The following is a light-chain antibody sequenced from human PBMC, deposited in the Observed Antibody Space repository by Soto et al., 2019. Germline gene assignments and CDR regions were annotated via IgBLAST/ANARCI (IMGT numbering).Light chain of an antibody. V-gene: IGLV2-8*02. CDR2: EVS. J-gene: IGLJ1*01. Sequence: SVLTQAASATRSHGESVPIICTGTSSDVGGYIYVSWYQQHPGKAPKLMIYEVSKRPSGVPDRFSGSKSGNTASLTVSGLQAEDEADHYCSSYAGNNNYVFGAGTRVTVL. CDR3: SSYAGNNNYV. CDR1: SSDVGGYIY.